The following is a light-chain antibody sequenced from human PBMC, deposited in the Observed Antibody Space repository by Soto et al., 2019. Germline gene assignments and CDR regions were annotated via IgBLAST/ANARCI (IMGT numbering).Light chain of an antibody. CDR2: XAS. J-gene: IGKJ1*01. V-gene: IGKV1-5*01. CDR3: QQYNSYWT. Sequence: DIQLTQSPSTLSASVGDRVTITCRASQSFXNWFAWYQEKPGKAPKILIYXASSLESGVPSRFSGSGSGTEFTLTISSLQPYDFATYYCQQYNSYWTFGQGTKVDIK. CDR1: QSFXNW.